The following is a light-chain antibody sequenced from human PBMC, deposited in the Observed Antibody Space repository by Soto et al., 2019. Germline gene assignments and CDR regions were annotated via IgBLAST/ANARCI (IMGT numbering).Light chain of an antibody. CDR3: QQYNSYSPT. CDR1: QSISTS. J-gene: IGKJ1*01. V-gene: IGKV1-5*01. CDR2: DAS. Sequence: DIQMNQSPSTLSASVGDRVTITCRASQSISTSLTWYQQKQGKAPKLLIYDASSLESGVPSRFSGSVSGTEVTLTISSLKPDDGATYYCQQYNSYSPTFGQGTKVDIK.